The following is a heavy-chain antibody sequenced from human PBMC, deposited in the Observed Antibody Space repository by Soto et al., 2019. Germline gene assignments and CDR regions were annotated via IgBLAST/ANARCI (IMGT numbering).Heavy chain of an antibody. CDR1: GKSFDNFA. CDR2: INVGDDKT. J-gene: IGHJ4*02. V-gene: IGHV1-3*01. Sequence: QVQLVQSGAEVKKPGASVRLSCKVSGKSFDNFAVHWVRQTPGQRPEWMGRINVGDDKTKYSEKFQGRVIVSYDTSTTTAYMELRALSSEYTAVYYCARAKYDYIWGSYHPFDQWAQGAQVSVAS. D-gene: IGHD3-16*02. CDR3: ARAKYDYIWGSYHPFDQ.